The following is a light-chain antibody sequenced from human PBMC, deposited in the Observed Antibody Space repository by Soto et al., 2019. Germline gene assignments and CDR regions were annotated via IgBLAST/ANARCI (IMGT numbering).Light chain of an antibody. Sequence: LTQPASVSGSPGQSITISCTGTTSDVGRYNYVSWYQQHPGKAPKLIIYDVSNRPSGVSNRFSGSKSGNTASLTISGLQAEDEADYYCNSYTSTSTYVFGTGTKLTVL. CDR3: NSYTSTSTYV. V-gene: IGLV2-14*01. CDR1: TSDVGRYNY. CDR2: DVS. J-gene: IGLJ1*01.